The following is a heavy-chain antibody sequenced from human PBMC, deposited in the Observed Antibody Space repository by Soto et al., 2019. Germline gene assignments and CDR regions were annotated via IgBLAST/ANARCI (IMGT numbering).Heavy chain of an antibody. CDR2: INHSGST. D-gene: IGHD4-17*01. J-gene: IGHJ4*02. Sequence: PSETMSITSSVYVWSFSGYYWSWIRKNPGKGLEWTGEINHSGSTNYNPSLKSRVTISVDTSKNQFSLKLSSVTAADTAVYSCARYIYGDYGPIDYWGQGTLVTVSS. CDR3: ARYIYGDYGPIDY. V-gene: IGHV4-34*01. CDR1: VWSFSGYY.